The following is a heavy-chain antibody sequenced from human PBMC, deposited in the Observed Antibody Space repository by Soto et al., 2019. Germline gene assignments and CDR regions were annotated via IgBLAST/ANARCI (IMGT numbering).Heavy chain of an antibody. Sequence: GGSLRLSCAASGFTFSSYWMSWVRQAPGKGLEWVANIKQDGSEKYYVESLKGRLTIFRDNAKNSLYLQMNSLRAEVTVVSYCAREWSSSSVSYGRDVWGQGTTVTVSS. V-gene: IGHV3-7*03. D-gene: IGHD6-6*01. CDR2: IKQDGSEK. J-gene: IGHJ6*02. CDR3: AREWSSSSVSYGRDV. CDR1: GFTFSSYW.